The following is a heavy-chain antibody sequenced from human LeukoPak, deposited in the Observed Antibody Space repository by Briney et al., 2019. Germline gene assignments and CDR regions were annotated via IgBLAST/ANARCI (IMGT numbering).Heavy chain of an antibody. CDR2: INQDGSEK. V-gene: IGHV3-7*01. D-gene: IGHD6-13*01. Sequence: GGSLRLSCAASGFTFSYHWMTWVRQAPGKGLEWVASINQDGSEKYYVESVKGRFTISRDNAKNSLYLQMNSLRAEDTAVFYCARVSAAGRVFDYWAQGTLVTVSS. CDR3: ARVSAAGRVFDY. CDR1: GFTFSYHW. J-gene: IGHJ4*02.